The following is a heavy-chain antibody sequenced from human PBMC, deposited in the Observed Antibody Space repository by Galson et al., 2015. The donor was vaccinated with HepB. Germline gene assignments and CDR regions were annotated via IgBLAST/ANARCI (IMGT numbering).Heavy chain of an antibody. V-gene: IGHV3-21*01. CDR1: GFSLNMYT. CDR3: LGDYRPDPRSGNYYPNYFHP. D-gene: IGHD3-10*01. Sequence: SLRLSCAASGFSLNMYTMNWVRQASGKGLEWVSYIRAYDSSKYCADSVRGRFTISKDNAQNSLYLQMNNLRADDTAVYYCLGDYRPDPRSGNYYPNYFHPMGQGTLVPVSS. CDR2: IRAYDSSK. J-gene: IGHJ5*02.